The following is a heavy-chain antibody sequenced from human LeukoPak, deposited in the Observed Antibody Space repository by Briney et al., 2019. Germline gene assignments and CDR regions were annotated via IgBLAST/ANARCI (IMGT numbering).Heavy chain of an antibody. J-gene: IGHJ4*02. CDR3: ARVNPRIADFDY. Sequence: ASVKVSCKASGYTFTGYYMHWVRQAPAQGLEWMGWINPNSGGTNYAQKFQGRVTMTRDTSISTAYMELSRLRSDDTAVYYCARVNPRIADFDYWGQGTLVTVSS. CDR2: INPNSGGT. CDR1: GYTFTGYY. V-gene: IGHV1-2*02. D-gene: IGHD6-13*01.